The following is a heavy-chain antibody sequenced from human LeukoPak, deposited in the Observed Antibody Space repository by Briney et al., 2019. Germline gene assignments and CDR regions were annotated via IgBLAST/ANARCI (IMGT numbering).Heavy chain of an antibody. CDR3: ARSTNFGSVDY. Sequence: PSETLSLTCTVSGGSISSGGYYWSWIRQHPGKGLEWIGYIYYSGSTYYNPSLKSRVTISVDTSKNQLSLKLSSVTAADTAVYYCARSTNFGSVDYWGQGTLVTVSS. CDR1: GGSISSGGYY. D-gene: IGHD3-10*02. V-gene: IGHV4-31*03. CDR2: IYYSGST. J-gene: IGHJ4*02.